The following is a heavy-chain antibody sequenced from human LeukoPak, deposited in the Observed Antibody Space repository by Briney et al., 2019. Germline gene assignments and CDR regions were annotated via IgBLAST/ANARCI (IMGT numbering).Heavy chain of an antibody. J-gene: IGHJ4*02. CDR2: IYYSGST. D-gene: IGHD4-23*01. CDR3: ARLRYGGPAGY. CDR1: GGSISSSTYY. Sequence: SETLSLTCTVSGGSISSSTYYWGWIRQPPGKGLEWIGTIYYSGSTYYNPSLKSRVTISVDTSKNQFSLKLSSVAAADTAVYYCARLRYGGPAGYWGQGTLVTVSS. V-gene: IGHV4-39*01.